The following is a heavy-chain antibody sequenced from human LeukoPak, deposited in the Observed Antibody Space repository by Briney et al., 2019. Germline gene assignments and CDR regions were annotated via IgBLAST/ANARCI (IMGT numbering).Heavy chain of an antibody. Sequence: GGSLRLSCAASGFTFSSYSMNWVRQAPGKGLEWVSYISSSSSTIYYADSVKGRFTISRDNAKNSLYLQMNSLRAEDTAVYYCAREGGYNWFDPWGQGTLVTVSS. V-gene: IGHV3-48*01. CDR2: ISSSSSTI. D-gene: IGHD1-26*01. CDR3: AREGGYNWFDP. J-gene: IGHJ5*02. CDR1: GFTFSSYS.